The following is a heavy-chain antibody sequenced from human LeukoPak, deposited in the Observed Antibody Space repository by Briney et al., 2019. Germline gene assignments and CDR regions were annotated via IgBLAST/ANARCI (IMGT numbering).Heavy chain of an antibody. V-gene: IGHV3-53*01. CDR1: GFTVSSNY. D-gene: IGHD6-19*01. CDR2: IYSGGNT. CDR3: ARDGGSGWSSAFFDH. Sequence: PGGSLRLSCAASGFTVSSNYMSWVRQAPGKGLEWVSVIYSGGNTDYADSVKGRFTISKDNAKNTLYLQMSSLRAEDTAVYYCARDGGSGWSSAFFDHWGQGTLVTVSS. J-gene: IGHJ4*02.